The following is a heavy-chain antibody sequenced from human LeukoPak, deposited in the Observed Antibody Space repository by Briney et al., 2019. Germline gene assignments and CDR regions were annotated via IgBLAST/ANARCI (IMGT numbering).Heavy chain of an antibody. D-gene: IGHD6-6*01. V-gene: IGHV3-64*01. J-gene: IGHJ4*02. CDR2: ISSNGGST. CDR3: ARTKYSTTSPFDY. Sequence: PGGSLRLSCAASGFTFSSYAMHRVRQAPGKGLEYVSAISSNGGSTYYANSVKGRFTISRDNSKNTLYLQMGSLRGEDMAVYYCARTKYSTTSPFDYWGQGTLVTVSS. CDR1: GFTFSSYA.